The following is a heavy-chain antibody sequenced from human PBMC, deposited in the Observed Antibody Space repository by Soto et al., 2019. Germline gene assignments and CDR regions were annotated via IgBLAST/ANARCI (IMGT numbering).Heavy chain of an antibody. CDR3: ARGPDAVTPLEY. D-gene: IGHD4-17*01. V-gene: IGHV4-34*01. J-gene: IGHJ4*02. CDR2: INHSENS. Sequence: PSETLSLTCSFYCGSFSDYYLTLVLQPPGKGLEWIGEINHSENSNYNPSLKSRVTISVETSKNQFSLKLYSVTAADTAVYYCARGPDAVTPLEYWGRGTLVTVSS. CDR1: CGSFSDYY.